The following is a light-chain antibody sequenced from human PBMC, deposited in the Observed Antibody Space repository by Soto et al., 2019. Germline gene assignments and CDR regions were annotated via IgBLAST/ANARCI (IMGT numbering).Light chain of an antibody. Sequence: EIVLTQSPAALSVSPGERATLSCRASQSVSSNLAWYQHKPGQAPRLLIYAASTRATGIPDRFSGSGSGTEFTLTITSLQSEDFAVYYCQQSNNWPRTFGQGTQLEIK. CDR3: QQSNNWPRT. CDR1: QSVSSN. V-gene: IGKV3-15*01. CDR2: AAS. J-gene: IGKJ2*01.